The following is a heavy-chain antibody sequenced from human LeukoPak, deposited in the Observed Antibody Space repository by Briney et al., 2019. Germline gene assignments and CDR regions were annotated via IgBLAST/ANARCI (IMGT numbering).Heavy chain of an antibody. CDR1: GFTFSSYW. D-gene: IGHD3-3*01. CDR3: ARADFWSGYRMDHFDY. J-gene: IGHJ4*02. V-gene: IGHV3-7*01. CDR2: IKQDGSEK. Sequence: GRSLRLSCAASGFTFSSYWMGWVRQAPGKGLEWVANIKQDGSEKYYVDSVKGRFTISRDNAKNSLYLQMNSLRAEDTAVYYCARADFWSGYRMDHFDYWGQRTLVTVSS.